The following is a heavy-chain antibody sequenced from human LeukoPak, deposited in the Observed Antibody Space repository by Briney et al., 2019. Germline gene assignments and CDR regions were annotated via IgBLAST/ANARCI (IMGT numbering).Heavy chain of an antibody. Sequence: SEILSLTCGVSGYSIRSGYYWAWIRQSPGKGPEWIGSIYHRGNTLYNPSLKSRVTISVDTSKNHLSLELTSVTGADTAVYFCARAPSGIATTGNYYYYYYMDVWGKGTTVTVSS. J-gene: IGHJ6*03. CDR3: ARAPSGIATTGNYYYYYYMDV. CDR2: IYHRGNT. V-gene: IGHV4-38-2*01. D-gene: IGHD1-1*01. CDR1: GYSIRSGYY.